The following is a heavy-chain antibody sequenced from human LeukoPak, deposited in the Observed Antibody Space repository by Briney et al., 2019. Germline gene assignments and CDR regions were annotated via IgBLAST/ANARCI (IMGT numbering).Heavy chain of an antibody. V-gene: IGHV4-59*01. CDR2: IYYSGST. CDR3: ARLRTYYDFWSGYYVSAFDI. CDR1: GGSISSYY. J-gene: IGHJ3*02. Sequence: SETLSLTCTVSGGSISSYYWSWIRHPPGKGLELIGYIYYSGSTNYNPSLKSRVTISVDTSKNQFSLKLSSVTAADTAVYYCARLRTYYDFWSGYYVSAFDIWGQGTMVTVSS. D-gene: IGHD3-3*01.